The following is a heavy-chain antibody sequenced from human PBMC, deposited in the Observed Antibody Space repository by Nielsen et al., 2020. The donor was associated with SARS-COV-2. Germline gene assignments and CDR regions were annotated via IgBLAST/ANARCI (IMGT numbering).Heavy chain of an antibody. Sequence: ASVKVSCKTSGYTFTSYDINWVRQAAGQGLEWMGWMNANSGNIGYAQKFQGRVTMTRDTSTSTVFMELSSLRSDDTAVYYCARDSSGTYRRVDYWGQGTLVTVSS. CDR2: MNANSGNI. CDR1: GYTFTSYD. CDR3: ARDSSGTYRRVDY. D-gene: IGHD3-22*01. J-gene: IGHJ4*02. V-gene: IGHV1-8*01.